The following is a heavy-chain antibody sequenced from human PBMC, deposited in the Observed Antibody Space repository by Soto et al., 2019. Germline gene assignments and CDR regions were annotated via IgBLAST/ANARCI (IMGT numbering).Heavy chain of an antibody. J-gene: IGHJ1*01. V-gene: IGHV3-66*01. Sequence: VGSLRLSCAASGFTVSSNYMSWVRQAPGKGLEWVSVIYSGGSTYYADSVKGRFTISGDNSKNTLYLQMNSLRAEDTAVYYCARDVYGSSGYYLEYFQHWGQGT. CDR2: IYSGGST. CDR1: GFTVSSNY. D-gene: IGHD3-22*01. CDR3: ARDVYGSSGYYLEYFQH.